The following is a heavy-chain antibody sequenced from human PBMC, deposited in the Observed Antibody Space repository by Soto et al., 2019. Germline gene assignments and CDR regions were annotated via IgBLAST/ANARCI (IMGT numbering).Heavy chain of an antibody. Sequence: EGSRRLSWLASGFSFDDYYMSWIRQAPGKGLEWVSHVNPTRTNANYADSVRGRFTISRDNARRLLCLQMNNLKVDDTAVYYCATAGTSVGFAGYNPEVLGPWAQGALV. CDR3: ATAGTSVGFAGYNPEVLGP. D-gene: IGHD4-17*01. CDR2: VNPTRTNA. J-gene: IGHJ5*02. CDR1: GFSFDDYY. V-gene: IGHV3-11*05.